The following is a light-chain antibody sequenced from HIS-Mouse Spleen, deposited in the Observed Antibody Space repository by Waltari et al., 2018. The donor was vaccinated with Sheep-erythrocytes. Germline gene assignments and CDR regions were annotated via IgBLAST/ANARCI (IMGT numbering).Light chain of an antibody. Sequence: QSALTQPRSVSGSPRQSVTISCPGTSIYVGGYNSGSWYQQHPGKAPKLMMYDVSKRPSGVPDRFSGSKSGNTASLTISGLQAEDEADYYCCSYAGSYNHVFATGTKVTVL. CDR2: DVS. CDR1: SIYVGGYNS. CDR3: CSYAGSYNHV. J-gene: IGLJ1*01. V-gene: IGLV2-11*01.